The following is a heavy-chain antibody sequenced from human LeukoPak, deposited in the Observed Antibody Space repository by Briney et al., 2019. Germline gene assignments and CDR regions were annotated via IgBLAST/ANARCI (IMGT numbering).Heavy chain of an antibody. D-gene: IGHD3-10*01. V-gene: IGHV3-7*01. J-gene: IGHJ6*02. CDR1: GFTFSSYW. CDR3: ARVATNRGVNGMDV. CDR2: IKQDGSEK. Sequence: PGGSLRLSCAASGFTFSSYWMSWVRQAPGKGLEWVANIKQDGSEKYYVDSVKGRFTISRDNAKNSLYLQMNSLRAEDTAVYYCARVATNRGVNGMDVWGQGTTVTVSS.